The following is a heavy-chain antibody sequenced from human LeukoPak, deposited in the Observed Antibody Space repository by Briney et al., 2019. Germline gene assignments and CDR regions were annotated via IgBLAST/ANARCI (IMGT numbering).Heavy chain of an antibody. J-gene: IGHJ4*02. CDR3: ASLAFDYYDSSGYEL. CDR2: INPNSGGT. CDR1: GYTFTGYY. Sequence: ASVKVSCKASGYTFTGYYMHWVRQAPGQGLEWMGRINPNSGGTDYAQTFQGRVTMTRDTSISTAYMELSRLRSDDTAVYYCASLAFDYYDSSGYELWGQGTLVTVSS. D-gene: IGHD3-22*01. V-gene: IGHV1-2*06.